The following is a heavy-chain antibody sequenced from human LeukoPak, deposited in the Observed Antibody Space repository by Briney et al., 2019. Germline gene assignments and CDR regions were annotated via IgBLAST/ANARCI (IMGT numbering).Heavy chain of an antibody. D-gene: IGHD4-17*01. CDR2: IIPIFGIA. CDR1: GGTFSSYA. V-gene: IGHV1-69*13. Sequence: SVRVSCKASGGTFSSYAISWVRQAPGQGLEWMGGIIPIFGIANYAQRFQGRVTITADESTSTAYMELSSLRSEDTAVYYCARDYGDYGDYWGQGTLVTVSS. CDR3: ARDYGDYGDY. J-gene: IGHJ4*02.